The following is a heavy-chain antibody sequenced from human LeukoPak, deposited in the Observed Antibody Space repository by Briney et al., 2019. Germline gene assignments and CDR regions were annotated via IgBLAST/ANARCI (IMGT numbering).Heavy chain of an antibody. Sequence: PSQTLSLTCTVSGGSISSGDYYWSWIRPPPGKGLEWIGYIYYSGSTYYNPSLKSRVTISVDTSKNQFSLKLSSVTAAATAVYYCARDSHRQDSSGYYWFDYWGQGTLVTVSS. V-gene: IGHV4-30-4*08. CDR1: GGSISSGDYY. CDR2: IYYSGST. CDR3: ARDSHRQDSSGYYWFDY. J-gene: IGHJ4*02. D-gene: IGHD3-22*01.